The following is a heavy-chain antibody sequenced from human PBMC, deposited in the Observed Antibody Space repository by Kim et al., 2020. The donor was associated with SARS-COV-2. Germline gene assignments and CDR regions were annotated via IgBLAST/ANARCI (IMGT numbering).Heavy chain of an antibody. D-gene: IGHD2-15*01. CDR2: TYYRSKWYN. V-gene: IGHV6-1*01. Sequence: SQTLSLTCAISGDSVSSNSAAWNWIRQSPSRGLEWLGRTYYRSKWYNDYAVSVKSRITINPDTSKNQFSLQLNSVTPEDTAVYYCARGDCSGGSCYSLGFDYWGQGTLVTVSS. J-gene: IGHJ4*02. CDR1: GDSVSSNSAA. CDR3: ARGDCSGGSCYSLGFDY.